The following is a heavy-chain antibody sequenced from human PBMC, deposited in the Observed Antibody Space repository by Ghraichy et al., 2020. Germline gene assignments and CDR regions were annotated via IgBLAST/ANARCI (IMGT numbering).Heavy chain of an antibody. Sequence: GGSLRLSCAASGFTVSSNYMTWVRQAPGKGLEWVSVIYSGGSTYYADSVKGRFAISRDNSRNTLYLHMNSLGAEDTAVYYCARDFPYCGGDCSPTEGAWGQGTLVTVSS. J-gene: IGHJ5*02. CDR2: IYSGGST. CDR1: GFTVSSNY. V-gene: IGHV3-53*01. CDR3: ARDFPYCGGDCSPTEGA. D-gene: IGHD2-21*01.